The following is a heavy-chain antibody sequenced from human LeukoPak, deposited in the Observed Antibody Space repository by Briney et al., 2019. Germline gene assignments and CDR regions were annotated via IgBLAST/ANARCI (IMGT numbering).Heavy chain of an antibody. Sequence: SETLSLTCTVSGGAISIYHWSWIRQPPGKGLEWIGFIYYSGSANYNPSLKSRVTISLDTSKNQFSLRLSSVTAALTAMYYCARGERGPYYMDVWGKGTTVTVSS. CDR1: GGAISIYH. CDR2: IYYSGSA. CDR3: ARGERGPYYMDV. D-gene: IGHD1-26*01. V-gene: IGHV4-59*01. J-gene: IGHJ6*03.